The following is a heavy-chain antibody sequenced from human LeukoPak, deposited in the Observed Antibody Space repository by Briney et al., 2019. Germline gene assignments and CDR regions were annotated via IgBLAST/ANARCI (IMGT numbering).Heavy chain of an antibody. CDR2: IYYSGST. D-gene: IGHD1-1*01. CDR1: GGSISSGDYY. J-gene: IGHJ3*02. V-gene: IGHV4-30-4*01. CDR3: ARATDSDAFDI. Sequence: SQTLSLTCTVSGGSISSGDYYWSWIRQPPGKGLEWIGYIYYSGSTYYNPSLKSRVTISVDTSKNQFSLKMSSVTAADTAVYYCARATDSDAFDIWGQGTMVTVSS.